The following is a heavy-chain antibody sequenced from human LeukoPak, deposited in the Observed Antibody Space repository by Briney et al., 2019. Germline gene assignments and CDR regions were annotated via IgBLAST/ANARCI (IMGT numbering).Heavy chain of an antibody. CDR2: IRYDGSNK. V-gene: IGHV3-30*02. J-gene: IGHJ6*03. CDR1: GFTFSGYG. CDR3: AKDHSNYYYMDV. Sequence: GGSLRLSWAASGFTFSGYGMHWVRKAPGKGLEWVAFIRYDGSNKYYADSVKGRFTISRDTSKNTLYLQMNSLRAEDTAVYYCAKDHSNYYYMDVWGKGTTVTVSS.